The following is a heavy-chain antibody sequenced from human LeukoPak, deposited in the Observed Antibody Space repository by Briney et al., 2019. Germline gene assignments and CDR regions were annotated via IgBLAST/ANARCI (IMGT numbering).Heavy chain of an antibody. CDR1: GFSFSTYW. Sequence: AGGSLRLSCAASGFSFSTYWMSWVRQAPGKGLEWVANIQQDGSEKYYVDSVKGRFTISRDNAKNSLYLQMNSLRAEDTAVNYCARELGSYSSSSQGDYWGQGTLDTVSS. CDR2: IQQDGSEK. CDR3: ARELGSYSSSSQGDY. V-gene: IGHV3-7*01. J-gene: IGHJ4*02. D-gene: IGHD6-6*01.